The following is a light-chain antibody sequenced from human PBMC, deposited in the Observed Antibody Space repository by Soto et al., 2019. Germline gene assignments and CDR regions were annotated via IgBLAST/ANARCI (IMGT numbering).Light chain of an antibody. CDR2: DAS. V-gene: IGKV3-11*01. Sequence: EIVLTQSPATLSLSPGERATLSCRASQSISSYLAWYQQKPGQAPRLLIYDASNRASGIPARFSGSGSGTDFTLTIRSLEPEDSAVYYCQQRSNWPPLPFGGGTKVDIK. CDR3: QQRSNWPPLP. J-gene: IGKJ4*01. CDR1: QSISSY.